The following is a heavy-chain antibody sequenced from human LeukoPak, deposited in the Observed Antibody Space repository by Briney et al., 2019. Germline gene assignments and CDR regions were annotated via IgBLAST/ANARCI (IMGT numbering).Heavy chain of an antibody. Sequence: PSETLSLTCTVSGDSISSNIYYWGWIRLPPGKGLEWIGTVYYGGRTYYNPSLKSRVTISVDTSKNQFSLNLSSVTAADTSVYYCARHNWNYNWFDPWGQGTLVTVSS. CDR1: GDSISSNIYY. J-gene: IGHJ5*02. CDR3: ARHNWNYNWFDP. CDR2: VYYGGRT. V-gene: IGHV4-39*01. D-gene: IGHD1-7*01.